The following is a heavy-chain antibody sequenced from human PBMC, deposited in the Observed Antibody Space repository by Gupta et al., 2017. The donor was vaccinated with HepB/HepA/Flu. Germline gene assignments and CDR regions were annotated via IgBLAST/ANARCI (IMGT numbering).Heavy chain of an antibody. CDR3: ARVSGYSYAVEYYFDY. J-gene: IGHJ4*02. CDR1: GFTFSRYE. CDR2: ISSRGSTI. Sequence: EVQLVESGGGLVQPGGSLRLSCAASGFTFSRYEMNWVRQAPGKGLEWVSYISSRGSTIYYADSVKGRFTISRDNAKNSMYLQMNSLRAEDTAVYYCARVSGYSYAVEYYFDYWGQGTLVTVSS. D-gene: IGHD5-18*01. V-gene: IGHV3-48*03.